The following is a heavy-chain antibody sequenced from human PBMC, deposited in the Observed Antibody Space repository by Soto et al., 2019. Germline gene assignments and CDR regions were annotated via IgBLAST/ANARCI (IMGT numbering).Heavy chain of an antibody. CDR3: ATVAAAGYHDAFDI. CDR1: GFTFSSYA. Sequence: GGSLRLSCAASGFTFSSYAMHWVRQAPGKGLEYVSAISSNGGSTYYANSVKGRFTISRDNSKNTLYLQMGSLRAEDMAVYYCATVAAAGYHDAFDIWGQGTMVTVSS. J-gene: IGHJ3*02. CDR2: ISSNGGST. D-gene: IGHD6-13*01. V-gene: IGHV3-64*01.